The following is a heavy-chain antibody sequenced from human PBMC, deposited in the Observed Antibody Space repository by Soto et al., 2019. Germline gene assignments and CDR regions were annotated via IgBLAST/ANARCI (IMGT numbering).Heavy chain of an antibody. CDR3: ARDSNWHTLDY. CDR2: INPNSGDT. J-gene: IGHJ4*02. V-gene: IGHV1-2*02. D-gene: IGHD4-4*01. Sequence: SVKVSCKSTGYSFISYYLYRVRQAPGQGPEWMGWINPNSGDTNIAEKFQARVTLTRDTSITTAYMEVSSLTSDDTALYYCARDSNWHTLDYWGQGTLVTVSS. CDR1: GYSFISYY.